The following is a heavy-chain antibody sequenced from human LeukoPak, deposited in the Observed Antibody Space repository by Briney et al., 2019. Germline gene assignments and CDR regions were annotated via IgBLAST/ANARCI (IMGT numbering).Heavy chain of an antibody. J-gene: IGHJ4*02. Sequence: GGSLRLSCAASGFIFDDYAMHWVRQTPGRGLEWVSGISWNSDSIVYADSVKGRFTISRDNAKNSLYLQMNSLRSEDMALYYCVKDKTDFWSGYFDYWGQGTLVTVSS. CDR2: ISWNSDSI. CDR3: VKDKTDFWSGYFDY. V-gene: IGHV3-9*03. D-gene: IGHD3-3*01. CDR1: GFIFDDYA.